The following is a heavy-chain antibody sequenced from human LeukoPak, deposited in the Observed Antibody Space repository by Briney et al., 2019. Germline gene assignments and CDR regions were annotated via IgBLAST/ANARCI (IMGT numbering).Heavy chain of an antibody. V-gene: IGHV3-66*02. CDR1: EFSVGSNY. CDR2: IYSGGST. J-gene: IGHJ4*02. CDR3: AKDRVGRWLQSTRPFVDY. Sequence: GGSLRLSCAASEFSVGSNYMTWVRQAPGKGLEWVSLIYSGGSTYYADSVKGRFTISRDNSKNTLNLQMNSLRAEDTAVYYCAKDRVGRWLQSTRPFVDYWGQGTLVTVSS. D-gene: IGHD5-24*01.